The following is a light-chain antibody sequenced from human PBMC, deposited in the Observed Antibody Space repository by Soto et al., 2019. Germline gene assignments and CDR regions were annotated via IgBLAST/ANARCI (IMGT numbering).Light chain of an antibody. CDR2: DAS. CDR3: QQYGSSGT. J-gene: IGKJ1*01. V-gene: IGKV3-20*01. Sequence: EIVLTQSPVTLSLSPGERASLSCRASQSVSRYLGWYQQKPGQAPRLLISDASNRATGIPARFTGSGSGTDFTLTISRLEPEDFAVYYCQQYGSSGTFGQGTKVDI. CDR1: QSVSRY.